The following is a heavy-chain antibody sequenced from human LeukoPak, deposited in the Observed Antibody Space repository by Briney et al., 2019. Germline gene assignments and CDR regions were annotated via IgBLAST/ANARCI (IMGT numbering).Heavy chain of an antibody. CDR1: GFTFSSYW. D-gene: IGHD3-22*01. Sequence: GGSLRLSCAASGFTFSSYWMSWVRQAPGKGLEWVGRIKSKTDGGTTDYAAPVKGRFTISRDDSKNTLYLQMNSLKTEDTAVYYCTTDFFYDSSGYQFDYWGQGTLVTVSS. V-gene: IGHV3-15*01. J-gene: IGHJ4*02. CDR2: IKSKTDGGTT. CDR3: TTDFFYDSSGYQFDY.